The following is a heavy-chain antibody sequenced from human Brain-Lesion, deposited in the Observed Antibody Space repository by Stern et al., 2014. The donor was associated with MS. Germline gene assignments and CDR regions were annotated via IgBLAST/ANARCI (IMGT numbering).Heavy chain of an antibody. CDR1: GYTFSCHY. CDR2: INPNTGDT. J-gene: IGHJ4*02. V-gene: IGHV1-2*06. CDR3: ARRKVNTMTLDY. Sequence: VQLVESGAGAKKPGASVTVSCTPSGYTFSCHYIDWVRQAPGQGPEWMALINPNTGDTIYAHNFRGRVTLTRDTSTTTVYLDLNRLRSDDTAVYYCARRKVNTMTLDYWGQGTLVTVSS. D-gene: IGHD5-18*01.